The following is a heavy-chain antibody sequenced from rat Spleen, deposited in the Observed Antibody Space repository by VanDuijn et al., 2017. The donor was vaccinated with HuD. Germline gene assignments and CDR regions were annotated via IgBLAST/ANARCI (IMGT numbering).Heavy chain of an antibody. CDR2: IWNTGGT. CDR1: GFSLTSYN. D-gene: IGHD1-1*01. CDR3: ARDRGDYSGLEY. V-gene: IGHV2-41*01. Sequence: QVQLKESGPGLVQPSQTLSLTCTVAGFSLTSYNVHWVRQPPGKGLEWMGVIWNTGGTRYNSALKSRLSISRDTSKSQVFLKLNSLQTEDTATYYCARDRGDYSGLEYWGQGVMVTVPS. J-gene: IGHJ2*01.